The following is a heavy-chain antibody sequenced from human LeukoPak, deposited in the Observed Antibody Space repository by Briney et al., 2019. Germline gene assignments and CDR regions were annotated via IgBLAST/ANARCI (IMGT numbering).Heavy chain of an antibody. V-gene: IGHV3-30-3*01. CDR3: ARDRYYYDSSGYYYN. J-gene: IGHJ4*02. Sequence: GGSLRLSCAASGFTFSSYAMHWVRQAPGKGLEWVAVISYDGSNKYYADSVKGRFTISRDNSKNTLYLQMNSLRAEDTAVCYCARDRYYYDSSGYYYNWGQGTLVTVSS. CDR2: ISYDGSNK. D-gene: IGHD3-22*01. CDR1: GFTFSSYA.